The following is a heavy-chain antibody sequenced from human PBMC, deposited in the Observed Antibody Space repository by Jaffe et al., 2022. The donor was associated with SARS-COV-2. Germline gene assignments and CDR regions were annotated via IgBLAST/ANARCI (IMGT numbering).Heavy chain of an antibody. V-gene: IGHV4-59*01. CDR3: ARDAPSSGWAY. CDR1: GDSISSYY. D-gene: IGHD6-19*01. Sequence: QVQLQESGPGLVKPSETLSLTCTVSGDSISSYYWSWIRQPPGKGLEWIGYMFYGGSTIYNPSLKSRVTISIDASKNQFSLMLSSVTAADTAVYYCARDAPSSGWAYWGQGIPVTVSS. CDR2: MFYGGST. J-gene: IGHJ4*02.